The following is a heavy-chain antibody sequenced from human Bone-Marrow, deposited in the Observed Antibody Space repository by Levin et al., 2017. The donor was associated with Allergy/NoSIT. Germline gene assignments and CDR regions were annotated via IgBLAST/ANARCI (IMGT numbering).Heavy chain of an antibody. CDR2: IYSGGST. D-gene: IGHD5-18*01. V-gene: IGHV3-66*01. J-gene: IGHJ4*02. CDR3: ARDLLRGYSYGNFDY. Sequence: PGGSLRLSCAASGFTVSSNYMSWVRQAPGKGLEWVSVIYSGGSTYYADSVKGRFTISRDNSKNTLYLQMNSLRAEDTAVYYCARDLLRGYSYGNFDYWGQGTLVTVSS. CDR1: GFTVSSNY.